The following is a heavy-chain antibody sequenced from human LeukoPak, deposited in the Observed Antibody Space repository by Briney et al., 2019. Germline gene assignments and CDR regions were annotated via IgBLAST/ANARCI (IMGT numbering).Heavy chain of an antibody. CDR1: GFTFSTYW. V-gene: IGHV3-74*01. J-gene: IGHJ6*03. Sequence: GGSLRLSCAASGFTFSTYWMHWVRQAPGKGLVWVSRIKTDGTITTYADSVKGRFTISRDNAKSTLYLQMNSLRVEDTAVYYCARGGGANYNMDVWGKGTTVTVSS. CDR3: ARGGGANYNMDV. CDR2: IKTDGTIT. D-gene: IGHD3-16*01.